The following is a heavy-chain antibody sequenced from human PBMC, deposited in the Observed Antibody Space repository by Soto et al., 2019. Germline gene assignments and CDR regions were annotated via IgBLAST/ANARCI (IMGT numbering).Heavy chain of an antibody. CDR2: ITSSSDYT. Sequence: QEQLVESGGGLVRPGGSLRLSCAASGFTFSAYYMTWMRQAPGKGLEWVSYITSSSDYTNYAGSVKGRFTISRDNAKNSLYLKMNSLGVEDAAVYYCVREYYYGMDVWGQGTTVTVSS. V-gene: IGHV3-11*05. CDR1: GFTFSAYY. J-gene: IGHJ6*02. CDR3: VREYYYGMDV.